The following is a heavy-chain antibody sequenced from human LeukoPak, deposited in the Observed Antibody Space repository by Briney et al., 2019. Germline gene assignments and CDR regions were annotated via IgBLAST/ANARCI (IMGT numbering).Heavy chain of an antibody. CDR1: GFTFSSYS. D-gene: IGHD3-16*01. CDR2: ISSSSSYI. J-gene: IGHJ4*02. Sequence: PGGSLRLSCAASGFTFSSYSMNWVRQAPGKGLEWVSSISSSSSYIYYADSVKGRFTTSRDNAKNSLYLQMNSLRAEDTAVYYCATNKGGYFDYWGQGTLVTVSS. V-gene: IGHV3-21*01. CDR3: ATNKGGYFDY.